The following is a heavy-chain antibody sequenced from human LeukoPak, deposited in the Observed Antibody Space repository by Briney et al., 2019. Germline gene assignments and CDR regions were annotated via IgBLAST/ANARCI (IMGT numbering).Heavy chain of an antibody. CDR2: IYSGSRT. J-gene: IGHJ5*02. CDR3: ARSFGCSSSSCNWFDP. CDR1: GFTFSSYA. Sequence: GGSLRLSCAASGFTFSSYAMSWVRQAPGKGLEWVSIIYSGSRTYYGDSVKGRFTISRDNSKNTLYLQMNSLRAEDTAVYYCARSFGCSSSSCNWFDPWGQGTLVTVSS. D-gene: IGHD2-2*01. V-gene: IGHV3-66*01.